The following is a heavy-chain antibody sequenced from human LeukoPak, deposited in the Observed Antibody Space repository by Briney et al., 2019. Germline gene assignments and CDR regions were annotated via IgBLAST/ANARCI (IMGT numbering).Heavy chain of an antibody. CDR1: GFTVAVNY. Sequence: GGSLRLSCAVSGFTVAVNYMSWVRQAPGKGLEWVSIIYRSGSISYADSVKGRFIISRDSSTNTLSLQMTSLRAEDTAVYYCAADFYTSYHLGYWGQGTLVTVSS. J-gene: IGHJ4*02. CDR2: IYRSGSI. V-gene: IGHV3-66*01. D-gene: IGHD3-16*01. CDR3: AADFYTSYHLGY.